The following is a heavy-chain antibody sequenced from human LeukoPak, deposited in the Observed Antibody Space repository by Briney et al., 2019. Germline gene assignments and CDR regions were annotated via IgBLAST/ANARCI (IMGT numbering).Heavy chain of an antibody. V-gene: IGHV4-61*02. CDR3: ARDVSRFLEWLPFDAFDI. Sequence: PSETLSLTCTVSGGSISSGSYYWSWIQQPAGKGLEWIGRIYTSGSTNYNPSLKSRVTISVDTSKNQFSLKLSSVTAADTAVYYCARDVSRFLEWLPFDAFDIWGQGTMVTVSS. CDR1: GGSISSGSYY. D-gene: IGHD3-3*01. J-gene: IGHJ3*02. CDR2: IYTSGST.